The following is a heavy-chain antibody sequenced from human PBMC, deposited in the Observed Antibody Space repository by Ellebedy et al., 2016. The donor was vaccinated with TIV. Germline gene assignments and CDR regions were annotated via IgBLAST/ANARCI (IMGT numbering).Heavy chain of an antibody. V-gene: IGHV3-30*18. J-gene: IGHJ6*02. CDR3: AKDLGWDWNGIFYYYYGMDV. D-gene: IGHD1-1*01. CDR2: ISYDGSNK. CDR1: GFTFSSYG. Sequence: AGSLRLSXAASGFTFSSYGMHWVRQAPGKGLEWVAVISYDGSNKYYADSVKGRFTISRDNSKNTLYLQMNSLRAEDTAVYYCAKDLGWDWNGIFYYYYGMDVWGQGTTVTVSS.